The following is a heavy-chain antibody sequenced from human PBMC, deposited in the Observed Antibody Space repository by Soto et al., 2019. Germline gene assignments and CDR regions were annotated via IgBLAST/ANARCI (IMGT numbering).Heavy chain of an antibody. D-gene: IGHD6-13*01. CDR2: IYPGDSDT. Sequence: RTSRRATGSSFNSYGSSWMRELPLKVLEWMGIIYPGDSDTRYSPPFQGQVTISADKSISTAYLQWRSLKASDTAMHYCARHHGSPGSYCGMDVWGQGTTVTVSS. V-gene: IGHV5-51*01. CDR3: ARHHGSPGSYCGMDV. J-gene: IGHJ6*02. CDR1: GSSFNSYG.